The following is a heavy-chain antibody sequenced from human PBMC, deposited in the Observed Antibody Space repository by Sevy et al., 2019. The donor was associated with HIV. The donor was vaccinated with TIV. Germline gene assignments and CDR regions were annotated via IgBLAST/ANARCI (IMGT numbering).Heavy chain of an antibody. V-gene: IGHV3-49*03. J-gene: IGHJ5*02. D-gene: IGHD3-22*01. CDR2: IRRKAYGGTT. CDR3: TRFGNGDYYDSSGPGRFDP. CDR1: GFTFGDYA. Sequence: GGSLRLSCTASGFTFGDYAMSWFRQAPGKGLEWVGFIRRKAYGGTTEYAASVKGRFTISRDDSKSIAYLQMNSLKTEDTAVYYCTRFGNGDYYDSSGPGRFDPWGQGTLVTVSS.